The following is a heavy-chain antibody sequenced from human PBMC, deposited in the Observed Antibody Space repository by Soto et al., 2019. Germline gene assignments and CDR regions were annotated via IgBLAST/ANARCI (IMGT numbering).Heavy chain of an antibody. Sequence: QPGGSLRLSCAASGFIFSNYGMHWVRQAPGKGLEWLAVIWYDGNNKYYADSVKGRFTISRDNSNNTLYMQMTSLRADDTAVYYCARGLHSLFDYWGQGTLGTVSS. D-gene: IGHD2-21*01. V-gene: IGHV3-33*01. J-gene: IGHJ4*02. CDR1: GFIFSNYG. CDR2: IWYDGNNK. CDR3: ARGLHSLFDY.